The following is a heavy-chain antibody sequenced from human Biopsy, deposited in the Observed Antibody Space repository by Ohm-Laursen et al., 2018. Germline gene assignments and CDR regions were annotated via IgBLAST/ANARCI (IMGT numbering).Heavy chain of an antibody. CDR3: ATELLPPGVGGPWLDS. CDR1: GVTLSGYG. J-gene: IGHJ5*01. CDR2: ISASSSYI. D-gene: IGHD3-10*01. Sequence: GSLRLSCTASGVTLSGYGMNWVRQAPGKGLEWVSSISASSSYIYYADSVKGRFTVSRDNTKNTLYLQMNSLRAADTAIYFCATELLPPGVGGPWLDSWGQGTPVIVSS. V-gene: IGHV3-21*06.